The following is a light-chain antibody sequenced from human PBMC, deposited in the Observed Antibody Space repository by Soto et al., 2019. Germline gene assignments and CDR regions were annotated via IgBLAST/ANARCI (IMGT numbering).Light chain of an antibody. CDR1: QSITNR. CDR3: QQYGNSPIT. Sequence: DIQMTQSPSTLSASVGDRVTITCRASQSITNRLAWYQQKPGKAPKVLIYDASNLEYGVPSRFSGSGFGTEFTLTSSSLQPDDFALYYCQQYGNSPITFGQGTRLEIK. CDR2: DAS. V-gene: IGKV1-5*01. J-gene: IGKJ5*01.